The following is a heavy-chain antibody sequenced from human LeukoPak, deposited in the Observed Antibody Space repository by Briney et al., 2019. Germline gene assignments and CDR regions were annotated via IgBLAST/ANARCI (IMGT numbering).Heavy chain of an antibody. J-gene: IGHJ3*02. CDR2: IYHSGST. CDR1: GYSISSGYY. D-gene: IGHD1-26*01. V-gene: IGHV4-38-2*01. Sequence: SETLSLXCAVSGYSISSGYYWGWIRQPPGKGLEWIGSIYHSGSTYYNPSLKSRVTISVDTSKNQFSLKLSSVTAADTAVYYCARLIVGGAFDIWGQGTMVTVSS. CDR3: ARLIVGGAFDI.